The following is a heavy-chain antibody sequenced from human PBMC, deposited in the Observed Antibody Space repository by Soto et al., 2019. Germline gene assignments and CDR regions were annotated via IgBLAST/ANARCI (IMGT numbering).Heavy chain of an antibody. CDR3: ARGRGDYDSSGYYPFDY. V-gene: IGHV1-69*01. Sequence: QVQLVQSGAEVKKPGSSVKVSCKASGGTFSSYAISWVRQAPGQGLEWMGGIIPIFGTANYAQKFQGRVTINADESTSTAYMELSSLRSEDTAVYYCARGRGDYDSSGYYPFDYWGQGTLVTVSS. J-gene: IGHJ4*02. D-gene: IGHD3-22*01. CDR2: IIPIFGTA. CDR1: GGTFSSYA.